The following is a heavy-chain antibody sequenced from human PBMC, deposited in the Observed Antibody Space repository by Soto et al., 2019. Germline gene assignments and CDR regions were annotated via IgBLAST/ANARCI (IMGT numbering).Heavy chain of an antibody. CDR1: GFTLSSYG. D-gene: IGHD3-10*01. CDR3: AKRSRSYGSGSWDLGMDV. Sequence: GSLRLSCAASGFTLSSYGMSWVRQAPGKGLEWVSAISGSGGSTYYADSVKGRFTISRDNPKNTLYLQMNSLRAEDTAVYYCAKRSRSYGSGSWDLGMDVWGQGTTVTVSS. J-gene: IGHJ6*02. V-gene: IGHV3-23*01. CDR2: ISGSGGST.